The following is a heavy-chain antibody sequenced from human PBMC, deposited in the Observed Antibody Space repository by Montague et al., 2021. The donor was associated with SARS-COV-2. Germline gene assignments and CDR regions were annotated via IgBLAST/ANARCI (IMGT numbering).Heavy chain of an antibody. Sequence: SETLSLTCAVYGGSSSGYYWSWIRQPPGKGLEWIGEINHSRSTNYNPSLKSRVTISVDTSKNQFSLKLSSVTAADTAVYYCARGRAVTTFYYYYYGMDVWGQGTTVTVSS. V-gene: IGHV4-34*01. CDR3: ARGRAVTTFYYYYYGMDV. D-gene: IGHD4-17*01. J-gene: IGHJ6*02. CDR2: INHSRST. CDR1: GGSSSGYY.